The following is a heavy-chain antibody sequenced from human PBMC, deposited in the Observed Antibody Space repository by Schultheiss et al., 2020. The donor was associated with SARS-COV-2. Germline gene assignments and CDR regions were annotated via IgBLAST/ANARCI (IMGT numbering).Heavy chain of an antibody. J-gene: IGHJ6*02. Sequence: GGSLRLSCAASEFSVSNYMSWVRQAPGKGLEWISVMYTDGTSCYADSVKGRFTISRDNAKNSLYLQMNNLRGDDTAVYYCARDVDSSAWNGMDVWGQGTTVTVSS. D-gene: IGHD6-19*01. CDR1: EFSVSNY. V-gene: IGHV3-66*01. CDR2: MYTDGTS. CDR3: ARDVDSSAWNGMDV.